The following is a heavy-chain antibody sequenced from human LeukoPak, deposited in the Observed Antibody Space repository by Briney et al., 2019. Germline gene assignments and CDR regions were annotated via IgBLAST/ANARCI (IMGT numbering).Heavy chain of an antibody. CDR1: GFTFSNFG. CDR2: ISSSSSYI. D-gene: IGHD6-19*01. Sequence: GGSLRLSCAASGFTFSNFGINWVRQAPGKGLEWVSSISSSSSYISYADSVKGRFTISRDNAKSSLDLQMNSLRAEDTAVYYCAIDRYSSGWYTLDYWGQGTLVTVSS. V-gene: IGHV3-21*01. J-gene: IGHJ4*02. CDR3: AIDRYSSGWYTLDY.